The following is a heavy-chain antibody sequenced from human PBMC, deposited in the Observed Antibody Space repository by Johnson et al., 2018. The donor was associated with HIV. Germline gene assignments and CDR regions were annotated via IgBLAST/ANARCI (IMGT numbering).Heavy chain of an antibody. CDR2: IYSGGST. J-gene: IGHJ3*02. D-gene: IGHD1-26*01. V-gene: IGHV3-66*02. Sequence: VQLVESGGGVVQPGRSLRLSCVASGFTVSSNHMTWVRQAPGKGLEWVSVIYSGGSTDYADSLKGRFTISRDNSKNTLYLQMNSLRAADTAVYYCARDLSGNYGDAFDIWGQGTMVTVSS. CDR1: GFTVSSNH. CDR3: ARDLSGNYGDAFDI.